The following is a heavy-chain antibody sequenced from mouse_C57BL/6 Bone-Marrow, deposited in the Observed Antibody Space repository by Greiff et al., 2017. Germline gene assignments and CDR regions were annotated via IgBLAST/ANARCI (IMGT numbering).Heavy chain of an antibody. D-gene: IGHD2-5*01. J-gene: IGHJ4*01. V-gene: IGHV1-7*01. CDR2: INPSSGYT. CDR3: ARFYSNCLYAMDY. CDR1: GYTFTSSW. Sequence: AQLQQSGAELAKPGASVKLSCKASGYTFTSSWMHWVKQRPGQGLEWIGYINPSSGYTKYNQKFKDKATLTADKSSSTAYMQLSSLKYEDSAVYYCARFYSNCLYAMDYWGQGTSVTVSS.